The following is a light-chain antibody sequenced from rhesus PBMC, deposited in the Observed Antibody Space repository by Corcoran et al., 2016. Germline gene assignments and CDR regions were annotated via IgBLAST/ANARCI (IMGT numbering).Light chain of an antibody. CDR3: QQYTKWPQVT. J-gene: IGKJ3*01. CDR1: QSVSDT. Sequence: EIVLTQSPATLSLSPGARATLSCRASQSVSDTLAWYQQKSEEAPRLLIYDASRRATCFTDRFSGSGAGTDFTLTISSLEPEDFAVYYCQQYTKWPQVTFGPGTKLDIK. CDR2: DAS. V-gene: IGKV3-42*03.